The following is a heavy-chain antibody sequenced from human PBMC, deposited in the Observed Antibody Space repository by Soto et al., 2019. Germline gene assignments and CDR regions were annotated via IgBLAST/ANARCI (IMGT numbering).Heavy chain of an antibody. Sequence: EVQLVESGGGLVQPGGSLRLSCAASGFTFSSYWLHWGRQAPGKGLVWVSRNNSGGSSTDYAESVQGRFTIARDNAENTLYLQMNSLRAEDPAVYYCAREGPPRYWGQGILVTVSS. CDR2: NNSGGSST. CDR3: AREGPPRY. V-gene: IGHV3-74*01. J-gene: IGHJ4*02. CDR1: GFTFSSYW.